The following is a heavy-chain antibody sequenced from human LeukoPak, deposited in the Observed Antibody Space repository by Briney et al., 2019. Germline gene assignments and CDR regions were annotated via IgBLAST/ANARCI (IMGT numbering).Heavy chain of an antibody. D-gene: IGHD4-17*01. Sequence: NSSETLSLTCAVYGGSFSGYYWSWIRQPPGKGLEWIGYIYYSGSTNYNPSLKSRVTISVDTSKNQFSLKLSSVTAADTAVYYCARAWGDYFQYYFDYWGQGTLVTVSS. J-gene: IGHJ4*02. V-gene: IGHV4-59*01. CDR2: IYYSGST. CDR3: ARAWGDYFQYYFDY. CDR1: GGSFSGYY.